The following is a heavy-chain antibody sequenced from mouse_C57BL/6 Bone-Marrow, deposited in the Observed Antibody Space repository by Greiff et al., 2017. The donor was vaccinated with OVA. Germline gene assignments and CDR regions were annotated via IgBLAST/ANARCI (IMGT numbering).Heavy chain of an antibody. D-gene: IGHD6-1*01. CDR3: VRHSAHWYFDV. Sequence: EVQLVESGGGLVQPKGSLKLSCAASGFSFNTYAMNWVRQAPGKGLEWVARIRSTSNNYATYYADSVKDRFTISRDDSESMLYLQMNNLKTEDTAMYYCVRHSAHWYFDVWGTGTTVTVSS. CDR1: GFSFNTYA. V-gene: IGHV10-1*01. J-gene: IGHJ1*03. CDR2: IRSTSNNYAT.